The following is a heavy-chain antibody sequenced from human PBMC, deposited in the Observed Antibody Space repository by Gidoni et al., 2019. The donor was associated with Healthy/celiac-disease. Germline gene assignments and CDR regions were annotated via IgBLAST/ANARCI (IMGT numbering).Heavy chain of an antibody. Sequence: QVQLQQWGAGLLKPSETLSLTCAVYGGSFSGYYWSWIRQPPGKGLEWIGEINHSGSTNYNPSLKSRVTISVDTSKNQFSLKLSSVTAADTAVYYCARGFFSSKKNRRITMVRGAKGGYYFDYWGQGTLVTVSS. J-gene: IGHJ4*02. CDR3: ARGFFSSKKNRRITMVRGAKGGYYFDY. CDR2: INHSGST. V-gene: IGHV4-34*01. CDR1: GGSFSGYY. D-gene: IGHD3-10*01.